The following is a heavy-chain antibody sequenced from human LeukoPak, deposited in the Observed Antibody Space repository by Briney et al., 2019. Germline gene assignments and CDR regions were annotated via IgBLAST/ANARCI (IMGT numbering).Heavy chain of an antibody. CDR2: ISWNSGSI. Sequence: PGRSLRLSCAASGFTFDDYAMHWVRQAPGKGLEWVSGISWNSGSIGYADSVKGRFTISRDNAKNSLYLQMNSLRAEDMALYYCAKGISSGYPDAFDIWGQGTKVTVSS. J-gene: IGHJ3*02. D-gene: IGHD3-22*01. CDR3: AKGISSGYPDAFDI. CDR1: GFTFDDYA. V-gene: IGHV3-9*03.